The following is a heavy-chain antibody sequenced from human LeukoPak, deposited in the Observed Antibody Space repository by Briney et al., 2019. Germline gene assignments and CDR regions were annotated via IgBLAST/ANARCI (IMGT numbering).Heavy chain of an antibody. CDR3: AKAWSPVTIMSFDY. D-gene: IGHD3-16*01. Sequence: GGSLRLSCAASGFTFSSYAMSWVRQAPGKGLEWVSAISGSGGSTYYGDSVKGRFTISRDNSKNTLYLQMNSLRAEDTAVYYCAKAWSPVTIMSFDYWGQGTLVTVSS. J-gene: IGHJ4*02. CDR2: ISGSGGST. CDR1: GFTFSSYA. V-gene: IGHV3-23*01.